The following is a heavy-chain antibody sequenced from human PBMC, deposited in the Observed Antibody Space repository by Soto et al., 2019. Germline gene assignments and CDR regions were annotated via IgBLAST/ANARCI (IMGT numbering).Heavy chain of an antibody. CDR2: IYYSGST. J-gene: IGHJ6*03. CDR1: GGSISSSSYY. V-gene: IGHV4-39*01. D-gene: IGHD2-2*01. Sequence: SETLSLTCTVSGGSISSSSYYWGWIRQPPGKGLEWIGNIYYSGSTYYNPSLKSRVTISVDTSKNQFSLKLSSVTAADTAVYYCARHAGRYCSSTSCRYYYYYVDVWGKGTTVTVSS. CDR3: ARHAGRYCSSTSCRYYYYYVDV.